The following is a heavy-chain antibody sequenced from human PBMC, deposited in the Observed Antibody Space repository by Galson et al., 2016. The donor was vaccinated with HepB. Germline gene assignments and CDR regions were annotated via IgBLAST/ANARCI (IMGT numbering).Heavy chain of an antibody. D-gene: IGHD4-17*01. V-gene: IGHV3-66*02. CDR3: ARGVYGDHGWFDY. J-gene: IGHJ4*02. Sequence: SLRLSCAASGFTVSSNYMSWVRQAPGKGLEWVSVIYSGGTTYYADSVKGRFTISRDNSENTLFLQMNTLRPEDAAVYYCARGVYGDHGWFDYWGQGTLVTVSS. CDR1: GFTVSSNY. CDR2: IYSGGTT.